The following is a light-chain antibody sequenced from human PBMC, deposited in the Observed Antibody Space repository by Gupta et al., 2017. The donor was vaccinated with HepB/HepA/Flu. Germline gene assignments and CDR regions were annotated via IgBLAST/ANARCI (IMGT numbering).Light chain of an antibody. CDR3: QVWDSSSEHWV. CDR1: NIENKS. J-gene: IGLJ3*02. Sequence: SFVVPQTPSESAAPGTTAMVSRGGKNIENKSEHWYQQKPDQAPVLVVFDDSARPSGIPERFSGSNSGNTATLTISRVEAEDEADFYCQVWDSSSEHWVFGGGTKLTVL. CDR2: DDS. V-gene: IGLV3-21*03.